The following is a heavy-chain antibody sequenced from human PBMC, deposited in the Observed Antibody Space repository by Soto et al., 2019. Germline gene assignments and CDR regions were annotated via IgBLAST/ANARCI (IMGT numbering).Heavy chain of an antibody. CDR1: GFTFNNYS. Sequence: EVRLLGSGGGLVQPGGSLTLSCATSGFTFNNYSMSWVRQAPGKGLEWVSSINRGGGPYYADSVKGRFTISRDNSKNMLYLRMNSLRADDTAVYFCARADGPLPVTLLGFWGQGTLVTVSS. CDR2: INRGGGP. D-gene: IGHD5-18*01. V-gene: IGHV3-23*01. CDR3: ARADGPLPVTLLGF. J-gene: IGHJ4*02.